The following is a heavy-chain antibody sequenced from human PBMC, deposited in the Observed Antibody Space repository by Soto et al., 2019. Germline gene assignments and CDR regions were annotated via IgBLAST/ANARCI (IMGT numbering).Heavy chain of an antibody. Sequence: PSETLSLTCAVSGGSISSSFYSWCWIRQPPGEALEWIGYIYQSGSTHYNPSLESRVTISVDRSKNQFSLKLSSVTAADTAVYYCARERGGNTAMYFAYWAREPRSPSPQ. CDR3: ARERGGNTAMYFAY. J-gene: IGHJ4*02. CDR1: GGSISSSFYS. CDR2: IYQSGST. V-gene: IGHV4-30-2*01. D-gene: IGHD5-18*01.